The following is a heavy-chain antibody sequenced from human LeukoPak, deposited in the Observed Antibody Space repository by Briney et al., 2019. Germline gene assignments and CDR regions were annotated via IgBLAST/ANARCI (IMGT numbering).Heavy chain of an antibody. CDR1: GGSISSYY. D-gene: IGHD6-13*01. CDR3: ARLINKPIAATGTGPFDH. Sequence: PSETLSLTCIVSGGSISSYYWSWVRRPAGKGLEWIGRIYTSGSTNYNPSLKSRVTMSLDTSKNQFSLKLSSVTAADTAVYYCARLINKPIAATGTGPFDHWGQGTLVTVSS. J-gene: IGHJ4*02. V-gene: IGHV4-4*07. CDR2: IYTSGST.